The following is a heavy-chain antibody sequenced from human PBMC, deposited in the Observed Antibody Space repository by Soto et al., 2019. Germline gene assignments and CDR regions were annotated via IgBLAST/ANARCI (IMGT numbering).Heavy chain of an antibody. CDR1: GGTFSGYA. CDR3: ASGDXVVVPAAIFDYYYGMDV. Sequence: GASVKVSCKASGGTFSGYAISWVRQAPGQGLEWMGGIIPIFGTANYAQKFQGRVTITADESTSTAYMELSSLRSEDTAVYYCASGDXVVVPAAIFDYYYGMDVWGQGTTVTVSS. CDR2: IIPIFGTA. V-gene: IGHV1-69*13. D-gene: IGHD2-2*02. J-gene: IGHJ6*02.